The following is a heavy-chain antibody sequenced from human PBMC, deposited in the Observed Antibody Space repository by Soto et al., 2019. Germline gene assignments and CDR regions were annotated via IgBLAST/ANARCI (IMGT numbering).Heavy chain of an antibody. CDR2: INAGNGNT. CDR3: GRPRGSLDLTHAFEI. D-gene: IGHD3-16*01. Sequence: GASVKVSCKASGYTFTSYAMHWVRQAPGQRLEWMGWINAGNGNTKYSQKFQGRVTITRDTSASTAYMELSSLRSEDTAVYYCGRPRGSLDLTHAFEIWGQGTMVTVS. CDR1: GYTFTSYA. V-gene: IGHV1-3*01. J-gene: IGHJ3*02.